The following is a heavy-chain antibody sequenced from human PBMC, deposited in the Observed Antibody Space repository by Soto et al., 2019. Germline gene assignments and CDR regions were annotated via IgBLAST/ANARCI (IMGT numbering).Heavy chain of an antibody. V-gene: IGHV3-30*03. J-gene: IGHJ4*02. CDR2: ISGDGNDK. CDR3: VQGASTAHQPLDS. CDR1: GFFFRNFG. D-gene: IGHD1-26*01. Sequence: QVQLVESGGGVVQPGRSLRLSCAASGFFFRNFGMHWVRRAPGKGLEWVVAISGDGNDKYYPDSMKGRFTISRDNFNNTLYLQLNSLRPEDTAVYHCVQGASTAHQPLDSWGQGVLVTVSS.